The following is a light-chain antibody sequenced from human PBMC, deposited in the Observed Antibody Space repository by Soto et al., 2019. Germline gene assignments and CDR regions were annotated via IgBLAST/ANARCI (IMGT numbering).Light chain of an antibody. CDR1: SSNIGAGYD. CDR2: GNS. J-gene: IGLJ3*02. CDR3: QYYDSSLSGSV. V-gene: IGLV1-40*01. Sequence: HSVLTQPPSVSGAPGQRVTISCTGSSSNIGAGYDVHWYQQLPGTAPKLLIYGNSNRPSGVPDRFSGSKSGTSASLAITGLQDEDEADYVCQYYDSSLSGSVFGGGTKLTVL.